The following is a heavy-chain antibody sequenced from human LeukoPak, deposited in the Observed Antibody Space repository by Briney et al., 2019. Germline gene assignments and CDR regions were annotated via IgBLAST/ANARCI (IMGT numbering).Heavy chain of an antibody. V-gene: IGHV3-74*01. Sequence: GGSLRLSCAASGFTLSSHWMHWVRQGPGKGLVWVSRINSDGSSTTYADSVKGRFTMSGDNSKNTLYLQMNSLRAEDTAVYYCARGGPAAGRFGYWGQGTLVTVSS. CDR2: INSDGSST. D-gene: IGHD6-13*01. J-gene: IGHJ4*02. CDR3: ARGGPAAGRFGY. CDR1: GFTLSSHW.